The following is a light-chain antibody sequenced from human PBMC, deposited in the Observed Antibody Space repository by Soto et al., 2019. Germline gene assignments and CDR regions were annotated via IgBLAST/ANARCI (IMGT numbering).Light chain of an antibody. CDR3: QHYGSSPGLT. CDR1: QSVTSSS. Sequence: EIVLTQSPGTQSLSPGERATLFCRASQSVTSSSIAWHQQKPGQAPRLLIYGASSRATGIPDRFSASGSGTDFTLTISRLESEDSAVYYCQHYGSSPGLTFGGGTKVEIK. V-gene: IGKV3-20*01. J-gene: IGKJ4*01. CDR2: GAS.